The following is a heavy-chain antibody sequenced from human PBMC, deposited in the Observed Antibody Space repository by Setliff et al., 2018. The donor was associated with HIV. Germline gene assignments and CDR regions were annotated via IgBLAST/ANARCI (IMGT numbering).Heavy chain of an antibody. Sequence: PSETLSLTCAVYGGSLTNYYWSWIRQSPGKGLEWIGEITDDGTATYTSSLKSRVTISLDTSKKQLSLKVTSVTAADTAVYYCLLWTGYYTYWFFDLWGRGALVTVSS. CDR2: ITDDGTA. CDR3: LLWTGYYTYWFFDL. D-gene: IGHD3-3*01. J-gene: IGHJ2*01. V-gene: IGHV4-34*01. CDR1: GGSLTNYY.